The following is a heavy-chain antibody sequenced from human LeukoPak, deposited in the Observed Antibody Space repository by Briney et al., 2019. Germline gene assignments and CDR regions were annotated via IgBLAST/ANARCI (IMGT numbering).Heavy chain of an antibody. CDR1: GFTFSSYA. D-gene: IGHD5-24*01. CDR3: AKGGRAEMATTHFDY. J-gene: IGHJ4*02. CDR2: ISGSGGST. V-gene: IGHV3-23*01. Sequence: QPGGSLRLSCAASGFTFSSYAMIWLRQAPGKGLEWVSAISGSGGSTYYADSVKGRFTISRDNSKNTLYLQMNSLRAEDTAVYYCAKGGRAEMATTHFDYWGQGTLVTVSS.